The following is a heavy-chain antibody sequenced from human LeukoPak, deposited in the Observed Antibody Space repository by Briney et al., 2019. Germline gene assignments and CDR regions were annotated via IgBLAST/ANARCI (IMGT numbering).Heavy chain of an antibody. D-gene: IGHD3-3*01. J-gene: IGHJ4*02. CDR3: ARGYQYYDFWSGYDGPLGYYFDY. CDR2: INPSGGST. V-gene: IGHV1-46*01. CDR1: GYTFTSYY. Sequence: GASVKVSCRASGYTFTSYYMHWVRQAPGQGLEWMGIINPSGGSTSYAQKFQGRVTMTRDMSTSTVYMELSSLRSEDTAVYYCARGYQYYDFWSGYDGPLGYYFDYWGQGTLVTVSS.